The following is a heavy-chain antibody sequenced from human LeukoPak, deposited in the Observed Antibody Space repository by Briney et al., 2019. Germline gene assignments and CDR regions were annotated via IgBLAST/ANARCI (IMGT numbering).Heavy chain of an antibody. CDR1: GGSFSGYY. V-gene: IGHV4-34*01. D-gene: IGHD3-3*01. J-gene: IGHJ5*02. Sequence: SETLSLTCAVYGGSFSGYYWSWIRQPPGKGLEWIGEINHSGSTNYNPSLKSRVIISVDTSKNQFSLKLSSVTAADTAVYYCARGYYDFWSGYYRYNWFDPWGQGTLVTVSS. CDR3: ARGYYDFWSGYYRYNWFDP. CDR2: INHSGST.